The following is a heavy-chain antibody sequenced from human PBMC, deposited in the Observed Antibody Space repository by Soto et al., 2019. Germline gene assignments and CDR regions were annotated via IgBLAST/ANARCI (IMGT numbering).Heavy chain of an antibody. Sequence: QVQLVESGGGVVQPGRSLRLSCAASGFTFSSYAMHWVRQATGKGPEWVAVISYDGSNKYYADSVKGRFTISRDNSKNTLYLQMNSLRAEDTAVYYCAREGIAAAGLFDYWGQGTLVTVSS. D-gene: IGHD6-13*01. CDR3: AREGIAAAGLFDY. V-gene: IGHV3-30-3*01. CDR1: GFTFSSYA. CDR2: ISYDGSNK. J-gene: IGHJ4*02.